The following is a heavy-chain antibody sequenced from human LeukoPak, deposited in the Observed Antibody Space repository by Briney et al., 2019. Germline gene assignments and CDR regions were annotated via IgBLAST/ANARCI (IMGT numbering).Heavy chain of an antibody. CDR3: ARANPAAAGFDY. Sequence: GASVKVSCKASGYTFTGYYMHWVRQAPGQGLEWMGWINPNSGGTNYARKFQGRVTMTRDTSISTAYMELSRLRSDDTAVYYCARANPAAAGFDYWGQGTLVTVSS. CDR1: GYTFTGYY. J-gene: IGHJ4*02. D-gene: IGHD1-14*01. CDR2: INPNSGGT. V-gene: IGHV1-2*02.